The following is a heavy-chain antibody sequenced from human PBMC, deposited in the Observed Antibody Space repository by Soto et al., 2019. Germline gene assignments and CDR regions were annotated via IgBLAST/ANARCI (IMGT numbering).Heavy chain of an antibody. J-gene: IGHJ3*02. CDR2: VSYRGIT. CDR1: GGSVSSDSYF. Sequence: QVQLQESGPGLVKPSETLSLTCTVSGGSVSSDSYFWSWVRQPPGKGLKWIWYVSYRGITTYNPSLKSRVTILLGTSKNQISLNLRSVTAADTAVYYCARDREYSFGLTYDIWGQGTMVTVSS. V-gene: IGHV4-61*01. D-gene: IGHD3-3*01. CDR3: ARDREYSFGLTYDI.